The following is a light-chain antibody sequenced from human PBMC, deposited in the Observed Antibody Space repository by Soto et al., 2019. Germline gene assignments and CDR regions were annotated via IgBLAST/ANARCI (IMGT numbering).Light chain of an antibody. V-gene: IGKV3-15*01. Sequence: EIVMTQSPATLSVSPGERATLSCRASQTVRNFLAWYQHKPGQGPRLLMYAASTRATGFPDRFSGSGSGTEFTLTISSLQAEDFAVYHCQQYAYGFSFGQGTKLEIK. J-gene: IGKJ2*01. CDR3: QQYAYGFS. CDR1: QTVRNF. CDR2: AAS.